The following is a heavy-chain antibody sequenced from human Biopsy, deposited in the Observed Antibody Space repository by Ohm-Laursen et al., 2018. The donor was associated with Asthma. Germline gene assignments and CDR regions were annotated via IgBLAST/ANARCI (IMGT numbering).Heavy chain of an antibody. CDR2: ISVYNGNT. Sequence: SSVQDSCKASGYTFNSAGITWVRQAPGQGLEWMGWISVYNGNTKVAQKLQDRVTMLTDTSTSTAYMELRSLRSDDTAVYFCARAVDYSHYYGIDVWGQGTTVTVS. J-gene: IGHJ6*02. V-gene: IGHV1-18*01. CDR1: GYTFNSAG. CDR3: ARAVDYSHYYGIDV. D-gene: IGHD3-10*01.